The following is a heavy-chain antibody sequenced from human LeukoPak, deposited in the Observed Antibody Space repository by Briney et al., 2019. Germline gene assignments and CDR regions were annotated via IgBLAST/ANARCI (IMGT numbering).Heavy chain of an antibody. Sequence: GGSLRLSCAASGFTFSNYGMNWVRQAPGKGLEWVSAIGGSGGSAYYADSVKGRFTISRDNSKNTLYLQMNSLRAEDTAVYYCAKVPYDSSGYYYFDYWGQGTLVTVSS. CDR1: GFTFSNYG. CDR2: IGGSGGSA. J-gene: IGHJ4*02. V-gene: IGHV3-23*01. D-gene: IGHD3-22*01. CDR3: AKVPYDSSGYYYFDY.